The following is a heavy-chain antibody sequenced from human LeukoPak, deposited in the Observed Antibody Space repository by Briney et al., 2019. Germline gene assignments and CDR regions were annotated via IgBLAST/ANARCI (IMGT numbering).Heavy chain of an antibody. CDR3: ASSDPFSSSYAFDI. CDR1: GGSISSYY. V-gene: IGHV4-59*01. J-gene: IGHJ3*02. CDR2: IYYSGST. Sequence: SETRSLTCTVSGGSISSYYWSWIRQPPGKGLEWIGYIYYSGSTTYNPSLKSRVTISVDTSKNQFSLKLGSVTAADTAVYYCASSDPFSSSYAFDIWGQGTMVTVSS. D-gene: IGHD6-13*01.